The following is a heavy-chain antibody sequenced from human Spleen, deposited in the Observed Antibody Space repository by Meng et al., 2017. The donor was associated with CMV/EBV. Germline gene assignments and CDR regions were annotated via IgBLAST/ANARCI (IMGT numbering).Heavy chain of an antibody. D-gene: IGHD3-16*01. Sequence: GGSFSNDPVSWLRQAPGQGLEWVGGFIPILDTANYAERFQGRVIITADKSTNTAYMELTGLTSDDTAFYYCATEGSNSWGVWFDPWGQGTLVTVSS. CDR1: GGSFSNDP. CDR3: ATEGSNSWGVWFDP. V-gene: IGHV1-69*06. J-gene: IGHJ5*02. CDR2: FIPILDTA.